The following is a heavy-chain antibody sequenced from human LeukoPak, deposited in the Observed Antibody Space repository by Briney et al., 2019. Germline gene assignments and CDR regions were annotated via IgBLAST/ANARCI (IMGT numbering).Heavy chain of an antibody. CDR2: IIPIFGTA. Sequence: GASVKVSCKASGGTFSSYAISCVRQAPGQGLEWMGGIIPIFGTANYAQKFQGRVTITADKSTSTAYMELSSMRSKDTAVYYCARAGIAAAGNWFAPWGQGTLVTVSS. D-gene: IGHD6-13*01. CDR3: ARAGIAAAGNWFAP. CDR1: GGTFSSYA. J-gene: IGHJ5*02. V-gene: IGHV1-69*06.